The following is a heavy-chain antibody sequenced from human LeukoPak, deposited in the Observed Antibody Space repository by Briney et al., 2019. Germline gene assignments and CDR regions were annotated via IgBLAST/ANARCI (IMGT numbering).Heavy chain of an antibody. CDR1: GFTFSSYA. J-gene: IGHJ3*02. D-gene: IGHD3-22*01. V-gene: IGHV3-23*01. CDR2: ISGSGGST. CDR3: AKAQGDYYDSSGYYYPDRAFDI. Sequence: GGSLRLSCAASGFTFSSYAMSWVRQAPGKGLEWVSAISGSGGSTYYADSVKGRFTISRDNSKNTLYLQMNSLRAEDTAVYYCAKAQGDYYDSSGYYYPDRAFDIWGQGTMATVSS.